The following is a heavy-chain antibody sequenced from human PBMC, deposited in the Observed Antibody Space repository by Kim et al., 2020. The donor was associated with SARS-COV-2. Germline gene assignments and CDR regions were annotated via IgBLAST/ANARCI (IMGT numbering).Heavy chain of an antibody. V-gene: IGHV4-39*07. Sequence: SETLSLTCTVSGGSISSSSYYWGWIRQPPGKGLEWIGSIYYSGSTYYNPSLKSRVTISVDTSKNQFSLKLSSVTAADTAVYYCAREGAVHWPDYGSGSYWFDPWGQGTLVTVSS. CDR2: IYYSGST. D-gene: IGHD3-10*01. J-gene: IGHJ5*02. CDR3: AREGAVHWPDYGSGSYWFDP. CDR1: GGSISSSSYY.